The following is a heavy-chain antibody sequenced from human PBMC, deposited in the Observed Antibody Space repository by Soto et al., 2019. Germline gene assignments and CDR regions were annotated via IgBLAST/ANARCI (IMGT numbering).Heavy chain of an antibody. CDR3: ARAGWGYCHGGSCPMDY. J-gene: IGHJ4*02. CDR1: GESFSGYY. V-gene: IGHV4-34*01. Sequence: SETLSLTCAFYGESFSGYYWTWIRQPPGKGLEWIGEINYSGSTNYNPSLKSRVTMSVDTSKNQFSLKLSSVTAADTSVYYCARAGWGYCHGGSCPMDYWGQGTLVTVSS. CDR2: INYSGST. D-gene: IGHD2-15*01.